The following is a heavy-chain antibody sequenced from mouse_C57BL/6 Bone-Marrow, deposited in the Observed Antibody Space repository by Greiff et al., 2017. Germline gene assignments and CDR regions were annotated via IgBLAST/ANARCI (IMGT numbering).Heavy chain of an antibody. CDR2: ISYDGSN. V-gene: IGHV3-6*01. D-gene: IGHD2-1*01. J-gene: IGHJ3*01. Sequence: EVQLQQSGPGLVKPSQSLSLTCSVTGYSITSGYYWNWIRQFPGNKLEWMGYISYDGSNNYNPSLKNRISITRDTSKNQFFLKLNSVTTEDTATYYCASSHYGNVAWLAYWGQGTLVTVSA. CDR3: ASSHYGNVAWLAY. CDR1: GYSITSGYY.